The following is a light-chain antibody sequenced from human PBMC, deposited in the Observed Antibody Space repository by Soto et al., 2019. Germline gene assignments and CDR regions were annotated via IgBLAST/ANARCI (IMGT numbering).Light chain of an antibody. V-gene: IGKV3-15*01. CDR3: HQYNNWPPDWA. J-gene: IGKJ3*01. CDR2: GAS. Sequence: EIVMTQSPATLSVSPGERATLSCRASQSVSSNLAWYQQKPGQAPRPLIYGASTRATGIPARFSGSGSGTEFTLTISSLQSEDFAVYYSHQYNNWPPDWAFGPGTKEDIK. CDR1: QSVSSN.